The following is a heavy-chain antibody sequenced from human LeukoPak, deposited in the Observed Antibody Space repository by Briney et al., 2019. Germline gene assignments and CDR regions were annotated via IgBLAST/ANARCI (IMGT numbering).Heavy chain of an antibody. D-gene: IGHD6-6*01. CDR1: GFTFSSYS. V-gene: IGHV3-21*01. J-gene: IGHJ4*02. CDR2: ISSSSSYL. Sequence: PGGSLRLSCAASGFTFSSYSMNWVRQAPGKGLEWVSSISSSSSYLYYADSVKGRFTISRDNAKDSLYLQMNSLRADDTAVYYCAIEGQLVSGGGGSYWGQGTLVTVSS. CDR3: AIEGQLVSGGGGSY.